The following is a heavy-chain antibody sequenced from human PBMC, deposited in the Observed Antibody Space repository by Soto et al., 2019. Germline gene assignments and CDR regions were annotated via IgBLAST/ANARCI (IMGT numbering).Heavy chain of an antibody. CDR2: ISSSSSTI. Sequence: GGSLRLSCAASGFTFSSYSMNWVRQAPGKGLEWVSYISSSSSTIYYADSVKGRFTISRDNAKNSLYLQMNSLRDEDTAVYYCARDPLMTSGSSENFDYRAQRTPVTVSS. D-gene: IGHD1-26*01. J-gene: IGHJ4*02. CDR3: ARDPLMTSGSSENFDY. CDR1: GFTFSSYS. V-gene: IGHV3-48*02.